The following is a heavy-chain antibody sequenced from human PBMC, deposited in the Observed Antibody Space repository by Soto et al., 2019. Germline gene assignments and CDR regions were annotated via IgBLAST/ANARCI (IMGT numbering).Heavy chain of an antibody. V-gene: IGHV3-48*03. Sequence: EVQLVESGGGFVQPGGSLRLSCAASGFTFRNYEMNWVRKAPGKGLEWVSYNSSSGITTYYADFAAGRFTISRDNAKESLYLHLNSLRVEDTAVYYCARYGTRADWWGLGTQVTVSS. CDR2: NSSSGITT. D-gene: IGHD1-1*01. CDR3: ARYGTRADW. J-gene: IGHJ4*02. CDR1: GFTFRNYE.